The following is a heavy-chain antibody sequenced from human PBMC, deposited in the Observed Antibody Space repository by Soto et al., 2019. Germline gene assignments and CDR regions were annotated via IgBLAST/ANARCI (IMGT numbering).Heavy chain of an antibody. D-gene: IGHD3-3*01. Sequence: PGESLKISCKGSGYSFTSYWIGWVRQMPGKGLEWMGIIYPGDSDTRYSPSFQGQVTISADKSISTAYLQLSSLRSEDTAVYYCARGSFDFWSGQDENYFDYWGQGTLVTVSS. CDR2: IYPGDSDT. J-gene: IGHJ4*02. CDR1: GYSFTSYW. CDR3: ARGSFDFWSGQDENYFDY. V-gene: IGHV5-51*01.